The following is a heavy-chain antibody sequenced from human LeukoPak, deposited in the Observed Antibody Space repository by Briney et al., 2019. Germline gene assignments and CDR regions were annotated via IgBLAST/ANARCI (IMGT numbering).Heavy chain of an antibody. CDR1: AGSISSSCYY. Sequence: SETLSLTCTVSAGSISSSCYYWGWLRPPPGKGLEWIGSIYYSRTTYPNPSLKRRVPISVDTSKNHFSLESNSVTATDTSVCYCARHNRGLGQLGSYLKTEVDYWGQGTLVTVSS. CDR2: IYYSRTT. J-gene: IGHJ4*02. D-gene: IGHD3-16*02. V-gene: IGHV4-39*01. CDR3: ARHNRGLGQLGSYLKTEVDY.